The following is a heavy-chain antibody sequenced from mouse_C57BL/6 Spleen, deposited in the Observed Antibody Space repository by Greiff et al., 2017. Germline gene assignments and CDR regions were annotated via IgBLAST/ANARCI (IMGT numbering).Heavy chain of an antibody. CDR3: SRSPITTVVATCDY. Sequence: VKLMESGAELARPGASVKLSCKASGYTFTSYGISWVKQRTGQGLEWIGEIYPRSGNTYYNEKFKGKATLTADKSSSTAYMALRSLTSEDSAVYFWSRSPITTVVATCDYWGQGTTLTVSS. V-gene: IGHV1-81*01. CDR2: IYPRSGNT. D-gene: IGHD1-1*01. J-gene: IGHJ2*01. CDR1: GYTFTSYG.